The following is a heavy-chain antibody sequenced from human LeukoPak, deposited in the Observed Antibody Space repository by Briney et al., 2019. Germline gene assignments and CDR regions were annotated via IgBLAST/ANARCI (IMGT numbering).Heavy chain of an antibody. Sequence: SETLSLTCTVSGYSISSGYYWGSIRQPPGKGLEWIGSIYHSGSTYYNPSLKSRVTISVDTSKNQFSLKLSSVTAADTAVYYCARHGVTTVTFSYWGQGTLVTVPS. V-gene: IGHV4-38-2*02. CDR1: GYSISSGYY. CDR3: ARHGVTTVTFSY. D-gene: IGHD4-17*01. CDR2: IYHSGST. J-gene: IGHJ4*02.